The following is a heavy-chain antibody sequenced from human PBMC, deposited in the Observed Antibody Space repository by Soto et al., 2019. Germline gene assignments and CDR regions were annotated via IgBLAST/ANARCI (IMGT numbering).Heavy chain of an antibody. V-gene: IGHV1-18*04. D-gene: IGHD3-10*01. J-gene: IGHJ4*02. CDR2: IGAYNGNT. Sequence: ASVKVSCKASGYTFTSYGISWVRQAPGQGLEWMGWIGAYNGNTNYAQKLQGRVTMTTDTSTSTAYMELRSLRSDDTAVYYCARDVRPRYYFDYWGQGTLVTVSS. CDR3: ARDVRPRYYFDY. CDR1: GYTFTSYG.